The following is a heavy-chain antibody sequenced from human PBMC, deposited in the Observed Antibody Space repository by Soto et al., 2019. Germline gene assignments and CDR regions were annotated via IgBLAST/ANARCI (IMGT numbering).Heavy chain of an antibody. V-gene: IGHV4-59*11. CDR1: GGSISDHY. CDR3: AREKGEWFGDLLPNGWLEP. CDR2: IFYTGYT. D-gene: IGHD3-10*01. J-gene: IGHJ5*02. Sequence: PSETLSLTCTVSGGSISDHYWSWIRQPPGKGLEWIGYIFYTGYTTYNPSLKSRATISLDTSRNQFSLRLSSVTAADTAVHYCAREKGEWFGDLLPNGWLEPWSHGTLVTASS.